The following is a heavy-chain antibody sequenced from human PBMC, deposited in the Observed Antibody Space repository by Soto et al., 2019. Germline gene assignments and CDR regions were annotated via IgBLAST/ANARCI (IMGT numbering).Heavy chain of an antibody. CDR1: GYTFTNYG. CDR3: ERVPSYLPGDY. J-gene: IGHJ4*02. D-gene: IGHD3-10*01. CDR2: ISAYNGDT. V-gene: IGHV1-18*01. Sequence: QIQLVQSGPEVKNPGASVKVSCKTSGYTFTNYGFIWVRQAPRQGLELMGWISAYNGDTKVPQKFQGRLTLTTDTSTSTASMELRSLRSDDTAVYYCERVPSYLPGDYWGQGTLVTVSS.